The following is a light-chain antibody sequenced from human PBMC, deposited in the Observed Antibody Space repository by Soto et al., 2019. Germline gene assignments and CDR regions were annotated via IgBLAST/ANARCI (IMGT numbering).Light chain of an antibody. CDR1: SSNIGSNY. J-gene: IGLJ3*02. Sequence: QSVLTQPPSASGTPGQRVNISCSGSSSNIGSNYVYWYRQFPGTAPKLLIQRNNQRPSGVPARFSGSKSGTSASLAISGLRSEDEADYYCATWDDRLSGRVFGGGTKLTVL. V-gene: IGLV1-47*01. CDR2: RNN. CDR3: ATWDDRLSGRV.